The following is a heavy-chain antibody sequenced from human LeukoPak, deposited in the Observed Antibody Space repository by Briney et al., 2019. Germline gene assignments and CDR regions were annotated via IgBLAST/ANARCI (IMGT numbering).Heavy chain of an antibody. CDR1: GYTFTGYY. J-gene: IGHJ4*02. V-gene: IGHV1-2*02. CDR2: INPNTGGT. Sequence: ASVNVSCKASGYTFTGYYMNWVRQAPGQGLEWMGWINPNTGGTNNAQKFQGRVTMTRDTSISTAYMELSRLRSDDTAVYYCAILSDGAYCGGDCFYLDYWGQGTLVTVSS. CDR3: AILSDGAYCGGDCFYLDY. D-gene: IGHD2-21*02.